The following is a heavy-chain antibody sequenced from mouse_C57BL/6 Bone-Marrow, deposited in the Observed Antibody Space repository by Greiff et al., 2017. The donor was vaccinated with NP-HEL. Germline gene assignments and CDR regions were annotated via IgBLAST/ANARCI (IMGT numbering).Heavy chain of an antibody. V-gene: IGHV8-12*01. CDR1: GFSLSTSGMG. Sequence: LQQSGPGILQSSQTLSLTCSFSGFSLSTSGMGVSWIRQPSGKGLEWLAHIYWDDDKRYNPSLKSRLTISKDTSRNQVFLKITSVDTADTATYYCARSLYYDYDPFDYWGQGTTLTVSS. D-gene: IGHD2-4*01. CDR3: ARSLYYDYDPFDY. J-gene: IGHJ2*01. CDR2: IYWDDDK.